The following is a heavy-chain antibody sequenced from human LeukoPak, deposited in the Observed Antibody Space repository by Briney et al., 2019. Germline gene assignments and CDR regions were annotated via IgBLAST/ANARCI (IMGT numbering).Heavy chain of an antibody. Sequence: ASVKVSCKASGYTFTNYYMHWVRQAPGQGLEWMGIINPRGGSTSYAQKFQGRVTMTRDTSTNTVYMDLSSLRSEDTAVYYCAREIGPIQLHLWGSAFDYWGQGTLVTVAS. J-gene: IGHJ4*02. CDR1: GYTFTNYY. CDR2: INPRGGST. D-gene: IGHD5-18*01. V-gene: IGHV1-46*01. CDR3: AREIGPIQLHLWGSAFDY.